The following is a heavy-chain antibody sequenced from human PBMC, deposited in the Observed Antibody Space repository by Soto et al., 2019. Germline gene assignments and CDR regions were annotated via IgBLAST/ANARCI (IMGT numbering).Heavy chain of an antibody. V-gene: IGHV4-59*01. J-gene: IGHJ3*01. CDR3: ARDRMAADATEVAFDF. Sequence: QVQLQESGPGLVKPSETLSLTCAVSGGSISTYFWNWLRQPPGKGLEWIVYISDSGRILYNPSLKSRVTLSLDASTNQFSLRLSSVTAADTAVYYCARDRMAADATEVAFDFWGQGTMVTVSS. CDR2: ISDSGRI. D-gene: IGHD6-13*01. CDR1: GGSISTYF.